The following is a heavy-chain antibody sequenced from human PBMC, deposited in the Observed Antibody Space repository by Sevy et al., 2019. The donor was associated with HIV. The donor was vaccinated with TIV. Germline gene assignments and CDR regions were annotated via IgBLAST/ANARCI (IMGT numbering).Heavy chain of an antibody. D-gene: IGHD6-19*01. J-gene: IGHJ4*02. V-gene: IGHV3-23*01. CDR3: AKAGGGWNYFDY. Sequence: GGSLRLSCAASGFTFDNYAMTWVRQTPGKGLEWVSTLDNSGDNTYNADSVKGRFTISRDNSKNTLYLQMDSLRAEYTAIYYCAKAGGGWNYFDYSGQGTLVTVSS. CDR1: GFTFDNYA. CDR2: LDNSGDNT.